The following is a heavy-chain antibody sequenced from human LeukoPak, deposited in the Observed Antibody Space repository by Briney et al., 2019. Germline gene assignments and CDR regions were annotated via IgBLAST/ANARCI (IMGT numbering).Heavy chain of an antibody. CDR2: ISGDADAT. D-gene: IGHD6-19*01. J-gene: IGHJ4*02. CDR1: GFTFHDYA. CDR3: AKRGSAWYYFDS. Sequence: GGSLRLSCAASGFTFHDYAIHWVRQAPGRGLEWVSLISGDADATYYADSVEGRFTVARDNTKNSIYLQMNSLRTEDTALYFCAKRGSAWYYFDSWGQGTLVIVSS. V-gene: IGHV3-43*02.